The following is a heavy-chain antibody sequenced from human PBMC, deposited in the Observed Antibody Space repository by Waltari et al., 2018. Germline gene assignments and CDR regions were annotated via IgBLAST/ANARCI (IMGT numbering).Heavy chain of an antibody. CDR1: GGSISRSY. CDR3: ARSSGRNAFDI. D-gene: IGHD1-26*01. J-gene: IGHJ3*02. CDR2: IYYSGST. Sequence: QVQLQESGPGLVKPSETLSLPCTVSGGSISRSYWSWIRQPPGKGLEWIGYIYYSGSTNYNPSLKRRVTISVDTSKNQFSLKLSSVTAADTAVYYCARSSGRNAFDIWGQGTMVTVSS. V-gene: IGHV4-59*01.